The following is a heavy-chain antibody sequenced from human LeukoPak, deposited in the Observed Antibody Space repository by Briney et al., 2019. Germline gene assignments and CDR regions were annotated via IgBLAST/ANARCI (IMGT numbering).Heavy chain of an antibody. D-gene: IGHD6-19*01. J-gene: IGHJ4*02. CDR2: INVKSGAT. V-gene: IGHV1-2*06. CDR3: ARVGRESSTGWLDY. CDR1: GYTFINYY. Sequence: GASVKVFCKASGYTFINYYFNWVRQAPGQGPEWMGRINVKSGATDCAQKFQGRVTVTRDTSISTAYMELSSLRSDDTAVYYCARVGRESSTGWLDYWGQGTLVTVSS.